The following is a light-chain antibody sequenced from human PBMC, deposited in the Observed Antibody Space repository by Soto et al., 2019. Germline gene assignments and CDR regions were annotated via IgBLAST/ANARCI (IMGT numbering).Light chain of an antibody. J-gene: IGLJ1*01. Sequence: QSVLTQRRSGSGSRGQTVTISCSGSSSNIGTSSVHWYKHLPGTAPKPLIYTNDQRPSGVPDRFSGSKSGTSASLAISGLQSEDEADYYCAVWDDSLNGHVFGAGTKVTVL. CDR3: AVWDDSLNGHV. CDR1: SSNIGTSS. V-gene: IGLV1-44*01. CDR2: TND.